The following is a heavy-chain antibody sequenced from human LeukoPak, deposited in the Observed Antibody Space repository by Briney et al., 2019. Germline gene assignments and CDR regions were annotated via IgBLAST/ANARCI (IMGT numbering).Heavy chain of an antibody. J-gene: IGHJ6*02. CDR1: GFTFSNYN. D-gene: IGHD3-10*01. Sequence: GGSLRLSCAASGFTFSNYNFYWVRQAPGKGLEWVSSISSTSSYIYYADSVKGRFAISRDNAKNSLYLQMNSLRAEDTAVYYCARALWSGPVYYGMDVWGQGTTVTVSS. V-gene: IGHV3-21*06. CDR2: ISSTSSYI. CDR3: ARALWSGPVYYGMDV.